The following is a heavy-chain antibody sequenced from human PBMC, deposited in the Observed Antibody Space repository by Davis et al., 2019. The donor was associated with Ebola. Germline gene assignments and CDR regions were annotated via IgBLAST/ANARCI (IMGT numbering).Heavy chain of an antibody. D-gene: IGHD4-17*01. CDR3: ARVYGDYGGGMDV. V-gene: IGHV3-30-3*01. CDR1: RFTFSNYA. CDR2: ISYDGIMK. J-gene: IGHJ6*04. Sequence: PGGSLRLSCAASRFTFSNYAMHWVRQAPGQGLELVAVISYDGIMKYYADSVKGPFTISRDNSKNTLYMQMNSLRAEDTAVYYCARVYGDYGGGMDVWGKGTTVIVSS.